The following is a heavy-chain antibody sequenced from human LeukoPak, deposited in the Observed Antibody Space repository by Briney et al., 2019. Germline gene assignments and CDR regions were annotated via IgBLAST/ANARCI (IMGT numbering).Heavy chain of an antibody. CDR2: MNPNSGNT. CDR3: ARSEHCSSTNCARGAFDI. D-gene: IGHD2-2*01. J-gene: IGHJ3*02. Sequence: ASVKVSCKASGYTSTSYDINWVRQATGQGLGWMGWMNPNSGNTGYAQKFQGRVTMTRNTSISTAYMELSSLRSEDTAVYYCARSEHCSSTNCARGAFDIWGQGTMVTVSS. V-gene: IGHV1-8*01. CDR1: GYTSTSYD.